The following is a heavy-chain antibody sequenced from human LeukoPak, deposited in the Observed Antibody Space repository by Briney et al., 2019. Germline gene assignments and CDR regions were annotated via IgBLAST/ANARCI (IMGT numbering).Heavy chain of an antibody. CDR1: GGSISSGGYS. CDR3: ARAVDDYGDSYGMDV. CDR2: IYHSGST. D-gene: IGHD4-17*01. J-gene: IGHJ6*02. V-gene: IGHV4-30-2*01. Sequence: SQTLSLTCAVPGGSISSGGYSWSWIRQPPGKGLEWIGYIYHSGSTYYNPSLKSRVTISVDRSKNQFSLKLSSVTAADTAVYYCARAVDDYGDSYGMDVWGQGTTVTVSS.